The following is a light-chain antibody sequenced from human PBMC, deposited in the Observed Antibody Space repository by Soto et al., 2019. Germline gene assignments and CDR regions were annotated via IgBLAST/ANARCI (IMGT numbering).Light chain of an antibody. CDR2: GAS. Sequence: EIVMTQSPATLSVSPGERATLSCRASQSVSGNLAWYQQKPGQAPRLLIYGASTRATGIPARFSGSGSGTEFTLTINSLQSEDFAVYYCQQYNNWLTWTFGQGTKAEIK. CDR1: QSVSGN. V-gene: IGKV3-15*01. J-gene: IGKJ1*01. CDR3: QQYNNWLTWT.